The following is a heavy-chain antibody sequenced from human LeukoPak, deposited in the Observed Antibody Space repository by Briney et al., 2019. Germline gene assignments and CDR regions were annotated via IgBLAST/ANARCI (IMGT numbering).Heavy chain of an antibody. J-gene: IGHJ4*02. Sequence: GGSLRLSCAASGFTFSSYAMSWVRQAPEKGLEWVSTISGSGGGTYYADSVKGRFTISRDDSKNTLYLQMNSLRAEDTAVYYCVKDLGRYRNNCFDHWGQGTLVTVSS. V-gene: IGHV3-23*01. CDR3: VKDLGRYRNNCFDH. CDR2: ISGSGGGT. CDR1: GFTFSSYA. D-gene: IGHD1-26*01.